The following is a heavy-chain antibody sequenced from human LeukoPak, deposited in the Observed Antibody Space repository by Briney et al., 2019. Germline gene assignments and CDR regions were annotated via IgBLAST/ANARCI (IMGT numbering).Heavy chain of an antibody. CDR3: ARDGRDGYIDY. Sequence: PGGSLRLSCAASGFSFSDFWMSWVRQAPGKGLEWVANIDQDGYEKYYVDSVKGRFAISRDNAKNSLYLQMNSLRAEDTAVYYCARDGRDGYIDYWGQGTLVTVSS. CDR2: IDQDGYEK. V-gene: IGHV3-7*01. J-gene: IGHJ4*02. D-gene: IGHD5-24*01. CDR1: GFSFSDFW.